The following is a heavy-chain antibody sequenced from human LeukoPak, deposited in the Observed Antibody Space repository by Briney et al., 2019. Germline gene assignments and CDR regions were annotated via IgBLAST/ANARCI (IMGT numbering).Heavy chain of an antibody. Sequence: PSETLSLTCTVSGDSISSYTYFWGWIRQPPGKGLEWVGSIYYRGNTYYNPSLKSRVTLSADTSKNQFSLKVTSVTAADTAVYYCARASSGYYWDFDYWGQGDLVTVSS. V-gene: IGHV4-39*01. CDR2: IYYRGNT. D-gene: IGHD3-22*01. J-gene: IGHJ4*02. CDR1: GDSISSYTYF. CDR3: ARASSGYYWDFDY.